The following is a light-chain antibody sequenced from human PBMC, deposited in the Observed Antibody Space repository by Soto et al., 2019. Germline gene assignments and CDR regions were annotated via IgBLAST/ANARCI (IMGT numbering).Light chain of an antibody. J-gene: IGLJ1*01. CDR3: QSYDSSLSGYV. CDR1: SSNIGAGYD. V-gene: IGLV1-40*01. Sequence: QSALTQPPSVSGAPGQRGTISCTGSSSNIGAGYDVHWYQQLPGTAPKLLIYGNSNRPSGVPDRFSGSKSGTSASPAITGLQAEDEADYYCQSYDSSLSGYVFGTGTKVTVL. CDR2: GNS.